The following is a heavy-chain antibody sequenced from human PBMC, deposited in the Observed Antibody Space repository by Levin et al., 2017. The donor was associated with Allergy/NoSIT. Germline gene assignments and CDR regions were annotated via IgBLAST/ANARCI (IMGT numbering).Heavy chain of an antibody. Sequence: RGESLKISCKGSGYSFTSHWISWVRQMPGKGLEWMGRIDPSDSYTNYSPSFEGHVTISADKSVSTAYLQWSSLKAADTAMYYCARQYSDSGTTTPVDYWGQGTLVSVSS. J-gene: IGHJ4*02. CDR2: IDPSDSYT. D-gene: IGHD3-10*01. CDR3: ARQYSDSGTTTPVDY. V-gene: IGHV5-10-1*01. CDR1: GYSFTSHW.